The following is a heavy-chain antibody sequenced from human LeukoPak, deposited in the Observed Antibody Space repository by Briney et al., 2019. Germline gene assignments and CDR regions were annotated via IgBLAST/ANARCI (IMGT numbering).Heavy chain of an antibody. D-gene: IGHD4-17*01. CDR1: GYTFTSYG. CDR3: ARTLMALDGDLGWFDP. V-gene: IGHV1-18*01. Sequence: EASVKVSCKASGYTFTSYGISWVRQAPGQGLEWMGWISAYNGNTNYAQKLQGRVTMTTDPSTRTAYMELRSLRSDDTAVYYCARTLMALDGDLGWFDPWGQGTLVTVSS. CDR2: ISAYNGNT. J-gene: IGHJ5*02.